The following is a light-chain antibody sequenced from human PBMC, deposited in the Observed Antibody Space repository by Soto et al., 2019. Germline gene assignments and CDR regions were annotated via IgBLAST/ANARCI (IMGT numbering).Light chain of an antibody. Sequence: EIVLPQSPGTLSLSPGEGATLSCWASQTVSSNYLAWYQQRPGQAPRLIIYGASSRATGIPDRVSGSGSGTDFTLTISRLEPEDFAVFFCQQYGTSEIIFGQGTRLEIK. CDR1: QTVSSNY. V-gene: IGKV3-20*01. J-gene: IGKJ5*01. CDR2: GAS. CDR3: QQYGTSEII.